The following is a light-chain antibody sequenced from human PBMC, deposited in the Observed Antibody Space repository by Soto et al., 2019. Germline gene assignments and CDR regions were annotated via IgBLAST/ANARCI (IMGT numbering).Light chain of an antibody. CDR2: GAS. CDR3: QQYGSSPMYT. CDR1: QSVSSSY. V-gene: IGKV3-20*01. Sequence: EIVLTQSPGTLSLSPGERATLSCRASQSVSSSYLAWYQQKPGQAPRLLIYGASSMATGIPDRFSGSGSGTDFTLTISRLEPEDSAVYYCQQYGSSPMYTFGQGTKLEIK. J-gene: IGKJ2*01.